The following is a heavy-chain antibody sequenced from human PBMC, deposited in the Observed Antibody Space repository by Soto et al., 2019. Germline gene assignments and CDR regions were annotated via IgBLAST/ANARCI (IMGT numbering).Heavy chain of an antibody. CDR2: FYTSGSA. CDR3: ARDFAGCTDGICYVDNYYGMDV. Sequence: SETLSLTCTVSGGSISPFYWGWIRRPAGKRLEWIGRFYTSGSANYNPSLKSRLTMSVDTSKNQFSLWLSSVTAADTAVYYCARDFAGCTDGICYVDNYYGMDVWGQGTKVTVSS. V-gene: IGHV4-4*07. D-gene: IGHD2-15*01. CDR1: GGSISPFY. J-gene: IGHJ6*02.